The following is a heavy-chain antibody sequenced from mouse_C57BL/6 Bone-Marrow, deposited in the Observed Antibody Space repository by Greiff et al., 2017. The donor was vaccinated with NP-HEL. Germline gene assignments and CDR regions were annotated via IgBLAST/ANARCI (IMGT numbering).Heavy chain of an antibody. CDR3: ASSLFAY. CDR2: IIPGSGGP. Sequence: QVQLQQSGAELVRPGTSVKVSCKASGYAFTNYLIEWVKQRPGQGLEWIGVIIPGSGGPNYNEKFKGKATLTADKSSSTAYMKLSSLTSEDSAVDFCASSLFAYWGQGTLVTVSA. V-gene: IGHV1-54*01. CDR1: GYAFTNYL. J-gene: IGHJ3*01. D-gene: IGHD6-1*01.